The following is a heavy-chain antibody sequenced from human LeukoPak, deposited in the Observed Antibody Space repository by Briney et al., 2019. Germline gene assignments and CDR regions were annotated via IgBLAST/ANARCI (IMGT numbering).Heavy chain of an antibody. CDR2: ISACNGNT. J-gene: IGHJ3*02. CDR3: AREVTIFGVVTSAGDAFDI. CDR1: GYTFTSYG. V-gene: IGHV1-18*01. D-gene: IGHD3-3*01. Sequence: ASVKVSCKASGYTFTSYGVSWVRQAPGQGLEWMGWISACNGNTNYAQKLQGRVTMTTDTSTSTAYMELRSLRSDDTAVYYCAREVTIFGVVTSAGDAFDIWGQGTMVTVSS.